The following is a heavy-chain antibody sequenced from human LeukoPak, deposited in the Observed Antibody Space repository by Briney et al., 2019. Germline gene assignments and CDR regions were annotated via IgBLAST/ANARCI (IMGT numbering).Heavy chain of an antibody. CDR1: GGNFRNYG. J-gene: IGHJ3*02. CDR3: ARDDYGDYVGSDAFDI. CDR2: ISAYNGNT. D-gene: IGHD4-17*01. Sequence: ASVKVSCKASGGNFRNYGFHWVRQAPGQGLEWMGWISAYNGNTNYAQKLQGRVTMTTDTSTSTAYMELRSLRSDDTAVYYCARDDYGDYVGSDAFDIWGQGTMVTVSS. V-gene: IGHV1-18*01.